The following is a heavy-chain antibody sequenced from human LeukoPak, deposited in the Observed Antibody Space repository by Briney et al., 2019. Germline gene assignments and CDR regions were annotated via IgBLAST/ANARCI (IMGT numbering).Heavy chain of an antibody. CDR1: GGSISSYY. J-gene: IGHJ4*02. CDR3: ARGSYSSSSLSPFDY. V-gene: IGHV4-34*01. D-gene: IGHD6-6*01. CDR2: INHSGST. Sequence: SETLSLTCTVSGGSISSYYWSWIRQPPGKGLEWIGEINHSGSTNYNPSLKSRVTISVDTSKNQFSLKLSSVTAADTAVYYCARGSYSSSSLSPFDYWGQGTLVTVSS.